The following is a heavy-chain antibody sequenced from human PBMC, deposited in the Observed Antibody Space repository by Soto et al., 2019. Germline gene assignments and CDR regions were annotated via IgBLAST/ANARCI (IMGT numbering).Heavy chain of an antibody. CDR1: GFTFSSYG. Sequence: QVQLVESGGGVVQPGRSLRLSCAASGFTFSSYGMHWVRQAPGKGLEWVAVISYDGSNKYYADSVKGRFTISRDNSKNTLYLQMNSLRAEDTAVYYCAKLNSPTTNFDYWGQGTLLTVSS. CDR3: AKLNSPTTNFDY. CDR2: ISYDGSNK. V-gene: IGHV3-30*18. D-gene: IGHD4-4*01. J-gene: IGHJ4*02.